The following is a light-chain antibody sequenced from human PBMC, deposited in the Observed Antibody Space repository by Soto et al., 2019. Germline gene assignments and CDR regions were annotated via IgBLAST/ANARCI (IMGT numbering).Light chain of an antibody. J-gene: IGKJ1*01. Sequence: EIVMTQSPATLSVSPGERATLSCRASQSVSSNLAWYQQKPGQAPRLLIYGASTRATGIPARFSGSRSGTEFTLIISSLQSEDFAVYYCQQYNNLPQTFGQGTKVEIK. CDR2: GAS. V-gene: IGKV3-15*01. CDR3: QQYNNLPQT. CDR1: QSVSSN.